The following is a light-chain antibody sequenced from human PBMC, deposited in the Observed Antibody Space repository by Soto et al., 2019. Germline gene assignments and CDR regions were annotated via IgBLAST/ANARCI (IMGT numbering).Light chain of an antibody. CDR2: WAS. J-gene: IGKJ1*01. CDR3: QQYYSIPPT. V-gene: IGKV4-1*01. Sequence: DIVMTRSPDSLAVSLGERATINCKSSQSVLYSSNNKNYLAWYQQKPGQPPKLLIYWASTRESGVPDRFSGSGSGTDFTLTISSLQAEDVAVYYCQQYYSIPPTFGQGTKVEIK. CDR1: QSVLYSSNNKNY.